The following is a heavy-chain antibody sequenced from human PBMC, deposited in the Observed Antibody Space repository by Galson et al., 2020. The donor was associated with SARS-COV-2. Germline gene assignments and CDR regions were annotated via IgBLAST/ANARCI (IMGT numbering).Heavy chain of an antibody. CDR2: ISWDGGST. Sequence: GGSLRLSCAASGFTFDDYTMPWVRQAPGKGLEWVSLISWDGGSTYYADSVKGRFTISRDNSKNSLYLQMNSLRTEDTALYYCAKDISSQNYYYGMDVWGQGTTVTVSS. V-gene: IGHV3-43*01. J-gene: IGHJ6*02. CDR3: AKDISSQNYYYGMDV. CDR1: GFTFDDYT.